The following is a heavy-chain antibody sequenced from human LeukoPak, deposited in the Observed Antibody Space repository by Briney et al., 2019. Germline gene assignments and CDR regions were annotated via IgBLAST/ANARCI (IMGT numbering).Heavy chain of an antibody. J-gene: IGHJ3*02. V-gene: IGHV1-18*01. Sequence: ASVKVSCKASGYTFTSYGISWVRQAPGQGLEWMGWISAYNGNTNYAQKLQGRVTMTTDTSTSTAYMELRSLRSDDTAMYYCARERMGPYSSSWYGAFDIWGQGTMVTVSS. D-gene: IGHD6-13*01. CDR1: GYTFTSYG. CDR3: ARERMGPYSSSWYGAFDI. CDR2: ISAYNGNT.